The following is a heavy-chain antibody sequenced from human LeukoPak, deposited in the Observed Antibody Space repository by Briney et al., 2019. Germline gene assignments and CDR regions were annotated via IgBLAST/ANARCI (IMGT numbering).Heavy chain of an antibody. CDR2: INPNSGGT. Sequence: GASVKVSCKASGYFTDYYMHWVRQAPGQGLEWMGWINPNSGGTNYAQKFQGRVTVTRDTSISTAYMELSGLRSDDTAVYYCARNEGSHDAFDIWGQGTMVTVSS. CDR1: GYFTDYY. V-gene: IGHV1-2*02. J-gene: IGHJ3*02. CDR3: ARNEGSHDAFDI.